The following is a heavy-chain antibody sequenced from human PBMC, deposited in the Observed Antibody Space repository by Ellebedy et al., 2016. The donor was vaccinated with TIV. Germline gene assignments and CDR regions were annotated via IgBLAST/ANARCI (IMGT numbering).Heavy chain of an antibody. J-gene: IGHJ4*02. CDR3: ARGLRIGGPMYYFDY. CDR2: ISSSSSTI. Sequence: GGSLRLSXAASGFTFSSYSMNWVRQAPGKGLEWVSYISSSSSTIYYADSVKGRFTISRDNAKNSLYLQMNSLRDEDTAVYYCARGLRIGGPMYYFDYWGQGTLVTVSS. CDR1: GFTFSSYS. D-gene: IGHD2-15*01. V-gene: IGHV3-48*02.